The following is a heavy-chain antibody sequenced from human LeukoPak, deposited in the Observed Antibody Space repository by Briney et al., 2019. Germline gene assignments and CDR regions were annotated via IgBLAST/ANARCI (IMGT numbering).Heavy chain of an antibody. J-gene: IGHJ5*02. D-gene: IGHD5-18*01. V-gene: IGHV4-30-2*01. CDR2: IYHGGST. CDR3: ARTGYTYAGYNWFDP. CDR1: GDSISNGAYS. Sequence: PPQTLSLTCAVSGDSISNGAYSWSWIRQPPGKGLEWIGYIYHGGSTYYNPSLKSRVIISVDRSKKQFTLKLSSVTAADTAVYYCARTGYTYAGYNWFDPWGQGTLVTVSS.